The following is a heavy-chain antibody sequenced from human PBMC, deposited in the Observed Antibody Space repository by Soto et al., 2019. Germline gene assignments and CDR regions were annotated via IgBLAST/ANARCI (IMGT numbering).Heavy chain of an antibody. CDR3: ARQGVKANFNWFDP. V-gene: IGHV4-39*01. CDR2: IYYSGST. J-gene: IGHJ5*02. CDR1: GGSISSSSYY. D-gene: IGHD1-7*01. Sequence: SETLSLTCTVSGGSISSSSYYWGWIRQPPGKGLEWIGSIYYSGSTYYNPSLKSRVTISVDTSKNQFSLKLSSVTAADTAVYYCARQGVKANFNWFDPWGQGTLVTVSS.